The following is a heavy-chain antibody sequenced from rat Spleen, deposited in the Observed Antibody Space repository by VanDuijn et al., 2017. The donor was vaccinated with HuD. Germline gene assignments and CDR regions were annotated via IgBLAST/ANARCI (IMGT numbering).Heavy chain of an antibody. CDR2: ISYGDSSGHSGT. V-gene: IGHV5-7*01. Sequence: EVQLVESGGGLVQPGRSLKLSCAASGFTFSDYNMAWVRQAPKKGLEWVATISYGDSSGHSGTYYRDSVRGRFTISRDDAKSTLYLQMNSLRSEDTATYYCARRHYGYTDYFDYWGQGVMVTVSS. J-gene: IGHJ2*01. D-gene: IGHD1-9*01. CDR1: GFTFSDYN. CDR3: ARRHYGYTDYFDY.